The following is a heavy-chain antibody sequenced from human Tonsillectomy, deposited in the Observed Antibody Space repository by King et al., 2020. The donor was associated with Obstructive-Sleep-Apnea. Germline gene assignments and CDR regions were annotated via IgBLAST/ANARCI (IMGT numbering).Heavy chain of an antibody. CDR3: ARDLDCRSTSCFFGMDV. V-gene: IGHV3-74*01. J-gene: IGHJ6*02. CDR2: INSDGSTT. Sequence: VQLVESGGGLVQPGGSLRLSCAASGFTFSSYWMHWVRQAPGKGLVWVSRINSDGSTTTYAVTVKGRFTISRDNAKNTLHLQMSSLRAEDTAVYFCARDLDCRSTSCFFGMDVWGQGTTVTVSS. D-gene: IGHD2-2*01. CDR1: GFTFSSYW.